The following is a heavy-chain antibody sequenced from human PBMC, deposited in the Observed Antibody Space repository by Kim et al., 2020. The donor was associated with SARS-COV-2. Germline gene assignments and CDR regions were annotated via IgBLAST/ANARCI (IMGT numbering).Heavy chain of an antibody. V-gene: IGHV3-33*06. CDR1: GFAFSTYG. Sequence: GSLRLSCAASGFAFSTYGMHWVRQSPDKGLEWVALIWYDGSQKYYEDSVKGRFTISRDNSKNTLYLQMDSLRAEDTAVYYCAKDKSKGRFLEWFLWEDDGSHWGQGTLVTVSS. J-gene: IGHJ4*02. D-gene: IGHD3-3*01. CDR3: AKDKSKGRFLEWFLWEDDGSH. CDR2: IWYDGSQK.